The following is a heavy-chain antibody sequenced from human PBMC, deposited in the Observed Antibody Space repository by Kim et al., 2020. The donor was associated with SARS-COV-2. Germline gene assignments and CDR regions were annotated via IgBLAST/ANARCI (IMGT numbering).Heavy chain of an antibody. CDR3: AKGRPKHGFVTADVEFDY. Sequence: GGSLRLSCAASGFMFSNYVMHWVRQAPGKGLEWVAVISEEGSWQSHADSVKDRFTLSRDDSKNTLFLQMNSLTTEDSGVYYCAKGRPKHGFVTADVEFDYWGQGTVVTVSS. CDR2: ISEEGSWQ. D-gene: IGHD2-21*02. J-gene: IGHJ4*02. CDR1: GFMFSNYV. V-gene: IGHV3-30*18.